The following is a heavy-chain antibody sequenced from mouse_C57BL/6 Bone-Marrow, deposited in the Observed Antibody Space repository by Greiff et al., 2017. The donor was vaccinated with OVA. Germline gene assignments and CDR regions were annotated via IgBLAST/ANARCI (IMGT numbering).Heavy chain of an antibody. D-gene: IGHD1-1*01. CDR1: GYTFTDYY. CDR3: ARALDYYGSRYWYFDV. CDR2: INPNNGGT. V-gene: IGHV1-26*01. Sequence: EVKLQQSGPELVKPGASVKISCKASGYTFTDYYMNWVKQSHGKSLEWIGDINPNNGGTSYNQKFKGKATLTVDKSSSTAYLELRGLTSEGAAVYYCARALDYYGSRYWYFDVWGTGTTVTVSS. J-gene: IGHJ1*03.